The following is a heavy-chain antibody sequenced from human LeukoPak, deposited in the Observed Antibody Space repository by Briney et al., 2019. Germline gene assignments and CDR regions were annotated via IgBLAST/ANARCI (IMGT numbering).Heavy chain of an antibody. D-gene: IGHD6-19*01. CDR1: GFTFSSYS. Sequence: PGGSLRLSCAASGFTFSSYSMNWVRQAPGKGLEWVSSISSSSSYIYYADSVKGRFTISRDNAKNSLYLQMNSLRAEDTAVYYCASSGWSSSGDAFDIWGQGTMATVSS. V-gene: IGHV3-21*01. CDR2: ISSSSSYI. CDR3: ASSGWSSSGDAFDI. J-gene: IGHJ3*02.